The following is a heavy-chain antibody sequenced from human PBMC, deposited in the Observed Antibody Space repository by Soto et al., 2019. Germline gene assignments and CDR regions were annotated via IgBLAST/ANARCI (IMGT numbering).Heavy chain of an antibody. D-gene: IGHD2-15*01. Sequence: PSETLSLTCTVSGGSISSSYWSWIRQSPGKGLEWIGYIYYSGSTNYNPSLKSRVTISVDTSKNQFSLKLSSVTAADTAVYYCARHTPAISISAHWGQGTLVTVSS. V-gene: IGHV4-59*08. CDR2: IYYSGST. CDR3: ARHTPAISISAH. J-gene: IGHJ4*02. CDR1: GGSISSSY.